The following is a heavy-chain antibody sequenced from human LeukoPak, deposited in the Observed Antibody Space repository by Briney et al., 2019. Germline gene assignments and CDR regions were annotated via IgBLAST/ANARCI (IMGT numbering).Heavy chain of an antibody. Sequence: GGSLRLSCAASGFTLSSYSMNWVRQAPGKGLEWVSYIGNGGNIYYADSVKGRFTISRDNAKNSLYLQMNSLRGEDTAFYYCTRDLGHSYAMDVWGQGTTVTVSS. CDR1: GFTLSSYS. J-gene: IGHJ6*02. CDR2: IGNGGNI. V-gene: IGHV3-48*04. CDR3: TRDLGHSYAMDV. D-gene: IGHD3-16*01.